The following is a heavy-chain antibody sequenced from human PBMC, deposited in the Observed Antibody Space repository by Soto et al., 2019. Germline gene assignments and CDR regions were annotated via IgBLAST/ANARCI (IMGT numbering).Heavy chain of an antibody. V-gene: IGHV3-23*01. CDR2: ITKTGRST. CDR3: TKDAEAYDFAFDK. J-gene: IGHJ3*02. Sequence: EVQLLESGGGLVQPGGSLRLSCATSGFSFSNYGMNWVRQAPGKGLEWVSGITKTGRSTFIADPVRGRFTISRDNLKNIMYLQMNSLRVDDTALYYCTKDAEAYDFAFDKWGQGTMVTVTS. CDR1: GFSFSNYG. D-gene: IGHD3-3*01.